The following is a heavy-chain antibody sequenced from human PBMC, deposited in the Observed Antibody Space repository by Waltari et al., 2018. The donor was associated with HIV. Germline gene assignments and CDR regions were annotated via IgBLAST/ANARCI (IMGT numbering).Heavy chain of an antibody. CDR2: INPISGST. CDR1: GYSFTAYY. Sequence: QVQLVQSGAELKTPGASVEFSCRASGYSFTAYYIHWVRQAPGQGLQGMGGINPISGSTNIPLTVQGRITMTRDTSSGAVFTELRGLKFNDTALYYCARGESVSVSNIPPGYRFDFWGQGTLITVSS. V-gene: IGHV1-2*02. J-gene: IGHJ4*02. D-gene: IGHD2-15*01. CDR3: ARGESVSVSNIPPGYRFDF.